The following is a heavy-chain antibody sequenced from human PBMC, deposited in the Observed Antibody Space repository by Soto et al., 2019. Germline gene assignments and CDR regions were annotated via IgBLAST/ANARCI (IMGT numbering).Heavy chain of an antibody. CDR3: ARGGRDRGGTDY. Sequence: QVQLVESGGGVVQPGRSLRLSCAASGFTFSSYGMHWVRQAPGKGLEWVAVIWYDGSNKYYADSVKGRFTISRDNSKNTLYLQMNSLRAEDTAVYYCARGGRDRGGTDYWGQGTLVTVSS. V-gene: IGHV3-33*01. CDR2: IWYDGSNK. J-gene: IGHJ4*02. D-gene: IGHD3-10*01. CDR1: GFTFSSYG.